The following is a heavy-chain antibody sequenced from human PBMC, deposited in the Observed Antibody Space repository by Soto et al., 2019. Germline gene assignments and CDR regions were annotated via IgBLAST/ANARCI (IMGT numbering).Heavy chain of an antibody. CDR2: LYPGDCDT. CDR1: GYSFSNYW. CDR3: ARGGYCYGSCYFDY. V-gene: IGHV5-51*01. Sequence: GESLKISCEASGYSFSNYWIGWVRQMPGRGLEWLGLLYPGDCDTRYSPSFEGQVTISGDRSITTGYLHLTSLRATDSAIYYCARGGYCYGSCYFDYWGRGTLVTVSS. J-gene: IGHJ4*02. D-gene: IGHD2-15*01.